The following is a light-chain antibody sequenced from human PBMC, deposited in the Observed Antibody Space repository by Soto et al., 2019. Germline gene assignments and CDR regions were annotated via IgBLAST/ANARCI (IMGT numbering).Light chain of an antibody. CDR3: QKYNNWPRT. CDR2: GKS. V-gene: IGKV3-15*01. Sequence: IVLTQSPGTLSLSPGDSATLSCGASQSVTSKLAWYQQKTGQAPRILIYGKSIRATGIPDRFSGSGSGTELNLTISRLQSEDFAVYYCQKYNNWPRTFGQGTKVDIK. J-gene: IGKJ1*01. CDR1: QSVTSK.